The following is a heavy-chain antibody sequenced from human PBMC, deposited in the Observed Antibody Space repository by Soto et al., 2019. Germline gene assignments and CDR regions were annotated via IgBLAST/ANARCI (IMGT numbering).Heavy chain of an antibody. CDR1: GGSISSGGYY. CDR2: IYYSGST. V-gene: IGHV4-31*03. D-gene: IGHD2-2*01. Sequence: PSETLSRTCTVSGGSISSGGYYWSWIRQHPGKGLEWIGYIYYSGSTYYNPSLKSRVTISVDTSKNQFSLKLSSVTAADTAAYYCEGAIAVVQGGRAFDIWGQGTMVTVSS. J-gene: IGHJ3*02. CDR3: EGAIAVVQGGRAFDI.